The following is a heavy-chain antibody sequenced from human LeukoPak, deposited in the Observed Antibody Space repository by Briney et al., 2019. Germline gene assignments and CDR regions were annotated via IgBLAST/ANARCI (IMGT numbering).Heavy chain of an antibody. D-gene: IGHD2-15*01. CDR1: GGTFSSYA. CDR2: IIPIFGTA. V-gene: IGHV1-69*06. CDR3: ARRTCRGSSCYRNDASDI. J-gene: IGHJ3*02. Sequence: SVKVSCKASGGTFSSYAISWVRQAPGQGLEWMGGIIPIFGTANYAQKFQGRVTITADKSTNTAYLELKSLRSEDTALYFCARRTCRGSSCYRNDASDIWGQGTMVTVSS.